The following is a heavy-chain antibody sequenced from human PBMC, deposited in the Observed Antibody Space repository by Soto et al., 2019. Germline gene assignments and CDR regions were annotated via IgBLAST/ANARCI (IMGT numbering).Heavy chain of an antibody. D-gene: IGHD6-6*01. CDR1: GFTFSSYG. J-gene: IGHJ4*02. Sequence: GGSLRLSCAASGFTFSSYGMSWVRQAPGKGLEWVSGISGSGGSTYYADSVKGRFTISRDNSKNTLYLQMNSLRAEDTAVYYCAKDRDIAAYATFDYWGQGTLVTVSS. CDR2: ISGSGGST. V-gene: IGHV3-23*01. CDR3: AKDRDIAAYATFDY.